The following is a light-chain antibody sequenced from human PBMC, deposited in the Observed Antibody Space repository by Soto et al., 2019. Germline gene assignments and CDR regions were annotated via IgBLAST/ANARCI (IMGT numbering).Light chain of an antibody. CDR3: EYYGTSIT. J-gene: IGKJ4*01. Sequence: NVFTQATATLSFSSRERTPLSCRASQSVSSYLAWYQQKPGQAPRLLVYDASNRATGIPARFSGSGSGTDFTLTISSLEPEDFAVYYCEYYGTSITFGGGTKVDI. V-gene: IGKV3-11*01. CDR2: DAS. CDR1: QSVSSY.